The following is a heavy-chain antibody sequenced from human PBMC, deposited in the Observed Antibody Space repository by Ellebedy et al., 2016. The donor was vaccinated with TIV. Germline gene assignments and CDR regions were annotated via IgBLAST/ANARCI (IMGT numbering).Heavy chain of an antibody. V-gene: IGHV3-7*01. J-gene: IGHJ4*02. CDR3: ARSGEHDS. CDR2: IKEDGREK. Sequence: PGGSLRLSCEVSGFSFSTHWMRWVRQAPGKGLEWVANIKEDGREKYYADSVKGRFTISRDNAKNSLYLQMSSLRAEDTAVYYCARSGEHDSWGQGTLVTVSS. CDR1: GFSFSTHW. D-gene: IGHD1-26*01.